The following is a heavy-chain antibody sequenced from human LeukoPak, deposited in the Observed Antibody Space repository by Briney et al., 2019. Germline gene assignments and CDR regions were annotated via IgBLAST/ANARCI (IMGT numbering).Heavy chain of an antibody. Sequence: GGSLRLSCAASAFTFSSYGMSWVRQAPGKGLEWVSAIRGSGGSTYYADSVKGRFTISRDNSKNTLYLQMNSLRAEDTAVYYCAKQPADYVWGSYRPMTSGHYFDYWGQGTLVTVSS. CDR1: AFTFSSYG. J-gene: IGHJ4*02. CDR2: IRGSGGST. CDR3: AKQPADYVWGSYRPMTSGHYFDY. V-gene: IGHV3-23*01. D-gene: IGHD3-16*02.